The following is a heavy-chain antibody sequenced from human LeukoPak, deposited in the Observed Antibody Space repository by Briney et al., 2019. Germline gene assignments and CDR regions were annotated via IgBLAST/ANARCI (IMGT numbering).Heavy chain of an antibody. V-gene: IGHV3-13*01. CDR2: IGTAGDT. CDR1: GFTFSSYD. CDR3: ARGHHITTHRYFDY. J-gene: IGHJ4*02. D-gene: IGHD3-22*01. Sequence: GGSLRLSCAASGFTFSSYDMHWVRQATGKGLEWVSAIGTAGDTYYTGSVKGRFTISRENAKNSLYLQMNSLRAGDTAVYYCARGHHITTHRYFDYWGQGTLVTVSS.